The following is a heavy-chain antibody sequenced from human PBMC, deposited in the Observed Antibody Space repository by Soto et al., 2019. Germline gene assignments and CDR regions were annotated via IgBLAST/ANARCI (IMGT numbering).Heavy chain of an antibody. V-gene: IGHV1-69*01. Sequence: QVQLVQSGAEVRLPGSSVKVSCKASGGTFSTYSINWVRQAPGQGLDWMGGIIPLFGTTNYAQKFKGRVTISADESTSTAYMELSSIRAEDAAVYYCARGAIHGSSWYFWFDPWGQGTLGPVSS. CDR3: ARGAIHGSSWYFWFDP. CDR1: GGTFSTYS. D-gene: IGHD6-13*01. CDR2: IIPLFGTT. J-gene: IGHJ5*02.